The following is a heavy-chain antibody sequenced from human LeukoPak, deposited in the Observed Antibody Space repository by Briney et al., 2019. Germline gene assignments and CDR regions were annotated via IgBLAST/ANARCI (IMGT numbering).Heavy chain of an antibody. J-gene: IGHJ4*02. CDR3: ARVRYYYHTSGIDY. CDR1: GGSISSYY. Sequence: PSETLSLTCTVSGGSISSYYWSWIRQPPGKGLEWIGYIYYSGSTNYNPSLKSRVTISVDTSKNQFSLKLSSVTAADTAVYYCARVRYYYHTSGIDYWGQGTLVTVPS. CDR2: IYYSGST. D-gene: IGHD3-22*01. V-gene: IGHV4-59*08.